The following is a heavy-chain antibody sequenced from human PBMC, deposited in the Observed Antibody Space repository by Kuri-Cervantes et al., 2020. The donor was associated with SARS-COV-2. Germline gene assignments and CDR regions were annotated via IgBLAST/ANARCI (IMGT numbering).Heavy chain of an antibody. J-gene: IGHJ6*02. V-gene: IGHV3-23*01. D-gene: IGHD1-1*01. Sequence: GESLKISCAASGFTFSSYAMSWVRQAPGKGLEWVSAISGSGGSTYYADSVKGRFTISRDNSKNTLYLQMNSLRAEDTAVYYCAKKGIAKVPNYGMDVWGQGTTVTVSS. CDR2: ISGSGGST. CDR3: AKKGIAKVPNYGMDV. CDR1: GFTFSSYA.